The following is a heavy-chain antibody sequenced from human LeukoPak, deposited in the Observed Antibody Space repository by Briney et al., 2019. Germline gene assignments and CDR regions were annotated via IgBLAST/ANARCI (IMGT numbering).Heavy chain of an antibody. CDR1: GFTFSSYS. CDR2: ISSSSSYI. Sequence: GGSLRLSCAASGFTFSSYSMNWVRQAPGKGLEWVSSISSSSSYIYYADSVKGRFTISRDNAKNSLYLQMNSRRAEDTAVYYCARSRYYDSSGYYSGDDYWGQGTLVTVSS. D-gene: IGHD3-22*01. J-gene: IGHJ4*02. CDR3: ARSRYYDSSGYYSGDDY. V-gene: IGHV3-21*01.